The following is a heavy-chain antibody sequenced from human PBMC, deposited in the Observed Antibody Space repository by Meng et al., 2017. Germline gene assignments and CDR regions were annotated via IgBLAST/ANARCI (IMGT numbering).Heavy chain of an antibody. J-gene: IGHJ4*02. Sequence: GQLVGAGGGLVPPWGSLKRSCAASGFTFSGSAMHWVRQSSGKGLEWVGRIRSKANNYAKAYAASVIGRFTISRDDSKNTAYLQMNSLKTEDTAVYYCSRLETTAFDYWGQGILVTVSS. CDR2: IRSKANNYAK. CDR1: GFTFSGSA. V-gene: IGHV3-73*02. CDR3: SRLETTAFDY. D-gene: IGHD4-17*01.